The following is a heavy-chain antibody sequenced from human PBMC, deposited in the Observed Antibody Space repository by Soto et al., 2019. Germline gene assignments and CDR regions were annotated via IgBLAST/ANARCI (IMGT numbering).Heavy chain of an antibody. V-gene: IGHV4-4*02. CDR1: GGSISSSNW. CDR2: IYHSGST. J-gene: IGHJ4*02. CDR3: ARDRPEYYSSSSPRHFDY. D-gene: IGHD6-6*01. Sequence: PSETLSLTCAVSGGSISSSNWWSWVRQPPGKGLEWIGEIYHSGSTKYNPSLKSRVTISVDKSKNQFSLKLSSVTAADTAGYYWARDRPEYYSSSSPRHFDYWGQGTLVTVSS.